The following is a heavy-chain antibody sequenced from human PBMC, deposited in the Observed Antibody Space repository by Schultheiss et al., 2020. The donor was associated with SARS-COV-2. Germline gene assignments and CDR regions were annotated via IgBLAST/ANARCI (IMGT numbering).Heavy chain of an antibody. CDR1: GFTFSSYS. Sequence: GGSLRLSCAASGFTFSSYSMNWVRQAPGKGLEWVSSISSSSSYIYYADSVKGRFTISRDNSKNTLYLQMNSLRAEDTAVYYCAREETRSGGGDYWGQGTLVTVSS. CDR3: AREETRSGGGDY. D-gene: IGHD2-15*01. V-gene: IGHV3-21*01. J-gene: IGHJ4*02. CDR2: ISSSSSYI.